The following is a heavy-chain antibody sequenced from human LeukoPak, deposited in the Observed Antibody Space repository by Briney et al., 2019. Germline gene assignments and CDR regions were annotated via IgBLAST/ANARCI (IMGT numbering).Heavy chain of an antibody. CDR1: GFTFTNFA. J-gene: IGHJ4*02. Sequence: GGSLRLSCAASGFTFTNFAMSWVRQAPGKGLEWVSGISDSGGTTYCADSVKGRFTSSRDTPKNTLYLQMNSLRAEDTAVYYCAKVSVVGSTTNYFDYWGQGTLVTVSS. D-gene: IGHD1-26*01. CDR2: ISDSGGTT. V-gene: IGHV3-23*01. CDR3: AKVSVVGSTTNYFDY.